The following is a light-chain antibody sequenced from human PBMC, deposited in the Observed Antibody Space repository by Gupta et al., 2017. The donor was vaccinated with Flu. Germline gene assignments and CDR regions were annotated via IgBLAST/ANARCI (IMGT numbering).Light chain of an antibody. CDR3: GSWDSSLSAGV. CDR1: SSNVGNNY. J-gene: IGLJ3*02. CDR2: DNN. Sequence: QSVLTQPPSVSAAPGQKITISCSGSSSNVGNNYVSSYQQPPRTAPNLLIYDNNRRPSGIPARFSASKSGTSATLGTTGLQTGDEADYYCGSWDSSLSAGVFGGGTKLTVL. V-gene: IGLV1-51*01.